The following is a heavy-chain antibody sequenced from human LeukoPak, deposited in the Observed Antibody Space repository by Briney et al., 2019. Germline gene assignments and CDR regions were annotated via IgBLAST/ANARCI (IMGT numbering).Heavy chain of an antibody. Sequence: PGGSLRLSCVASGFTFNNYWMDWVRQAPGKGLEWVASIKPDGSQKDYVDSVKGRFTISRDNSKNTLYLQMNSLRAEDTAVYYCARVTSSWLYYDYWGQGTLVTVSS. CDR2: IKPDGSQK. J-gene: IGHJ4*02. D-gene: IGHD6-13*01. CDR3: ARVTSSWLYYDY. CDR1: GFTFNNYW. V-gene: IGHV3-7*03.